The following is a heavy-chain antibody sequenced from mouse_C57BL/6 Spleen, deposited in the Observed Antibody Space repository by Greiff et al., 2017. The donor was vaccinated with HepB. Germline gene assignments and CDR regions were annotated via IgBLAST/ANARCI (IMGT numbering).Heavy chain of an antibody. CDR3: ARSGRSSKRMDY. CDR2: IDPSDSYT. Sequence: QVQLQQPGAELVRPGTSVKLSCKASGYTFTSYWMHWVKQRPGQGLEWIGVIDPSDSYTNYNQKFKGKATLTVDTSSSTAYMQLSSLTSEDSAVYYCARSGRSSKRMDYWGQGTSVTVSS. J-gene: IGHJ4*01. CDR1: GYTFTSYW. V-gene: IGHV1-59*01. D-gene: IGHD2-10*02.